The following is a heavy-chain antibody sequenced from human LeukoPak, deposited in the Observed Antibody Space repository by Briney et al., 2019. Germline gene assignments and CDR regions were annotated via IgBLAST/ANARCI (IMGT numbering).Heavy chain of an antibody. Sequence: ASVKVSCKASGYTFTGYFMNWVRQAPGQGLEWMGWINPNSGCTNYAQKFQGGVTMTGDTSISTAYMDLRSVRSDDTAVDYCARGGGTEWLLVSFEYWGQGTLVTVSS. V-gene: IGHV1-2*02. CDR3: ARGGGTEWLLVSFEY. CDR1: GYTFTGYF. D-gene: IGHD3-9*01. CDR2: INPNSGCT. J-gene: IGHJ4*02.